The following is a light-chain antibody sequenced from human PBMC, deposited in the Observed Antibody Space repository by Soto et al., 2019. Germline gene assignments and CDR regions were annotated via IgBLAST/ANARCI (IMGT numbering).Light chain of an antibody. CDR3: QQYGSSPRGT. V-gene: IGKV3-15*01. CDR1: QSVSTN. Sequence: EKVMTQSPVTLSMSPGERATLSCRASQSVSTNLAWYHQKPGQAPRLLIYRASTRAAGVPARFSGTGSGTEFTLTISSLQPEDFAVYYCQQYGSSPRGTFGPGTKVDIK. J-gene: IGKJ3*01. CDR2: RAS.